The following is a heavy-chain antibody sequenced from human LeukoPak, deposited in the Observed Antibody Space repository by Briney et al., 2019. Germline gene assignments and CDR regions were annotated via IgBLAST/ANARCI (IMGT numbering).Heavy chain of an antibody. CDR2: ISGSGGNT. Sequence: PGGSLRLSCAASGFTFSNFALSWVRQAPGKGLEWVSTISGSGGNTYYADSVKGRFTIPRDNSKNTLYLQMNSLRAKDTAVYYCANEIRPNDYWGQGTQVTVSS. J-gene: IGHJ4*02. CDR3: ANEIRPNDY. D-gene: IGHD4-17*01. CDR1: GFTFSNFA. V-gene: IGHV3-23*01.